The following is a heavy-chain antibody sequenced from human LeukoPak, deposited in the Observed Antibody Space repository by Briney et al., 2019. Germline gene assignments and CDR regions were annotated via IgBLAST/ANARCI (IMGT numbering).Heavy chain of an antibody. CDR3: ARKRRDGYSNGAFDI. D-gene: IGHD5-24*01. CDR1: GFTFSSDS. J-gene: IGHJ3*02. V-gene: IGHV3-21*01. CDR2: ISRSSSDI. Sequence: GGSLRLSCAASGFTFSSDSMNWVRQAPGKGLEWVSSISRSSSDIYYADSVKGRFTTSRDNAKNSLYLQMNSLRAEDTPVYYCARKRRDGYSNGAFDIWGQGTMVTVSS.